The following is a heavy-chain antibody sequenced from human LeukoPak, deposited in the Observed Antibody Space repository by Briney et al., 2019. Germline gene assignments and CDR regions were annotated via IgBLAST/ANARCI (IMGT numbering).Heavy chain of an antibody. Sequence: SETLSLTCTVSGGSISSSSYYWGWIRQPPGKGLEWIGSIYYSGSTYYNPSPKSRVTISVDTSKNQFSLKLSSVTAADTAVYYCARGRKVFPKGYSIDFDYWGQGTLVTVSS. J-gene: IGHJ4*02. V-gene: IGHV4-39*01. D-gene: IGHD6-13*01. CDR3: ARGRKVFPKGYSIDFDY. CDR1: GGSISSSSYY. CDR2: IYYSGST.